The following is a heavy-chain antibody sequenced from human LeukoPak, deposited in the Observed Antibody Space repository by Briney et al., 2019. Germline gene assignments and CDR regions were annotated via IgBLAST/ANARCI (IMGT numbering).Heavy chain of an antibody. Sequence: ASVKVSCKASGYTFTSYGISWVRQAPGQGLEWMGWISAYNGNTNYAQKFQGRVTMTRDTSISTAYMELSRLRSDDTAVYYCARDSSGYYKPFDYWGQGTLVTVSS. CDR3: ARDSSGYYKPFDY. J-gene: IGHJ4*02. CDR2: ISAYNGNT. V-gene: IGHV1-18*01. D-gene: IGHD3-22*01. CDR1: GYTFTSYG.